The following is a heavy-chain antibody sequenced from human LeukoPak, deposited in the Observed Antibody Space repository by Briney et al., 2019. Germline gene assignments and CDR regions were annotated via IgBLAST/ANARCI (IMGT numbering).Heavy chain of an antibody. D-gene: IGHD5-18*01. CDR1: GFSLTGGRAG. Sequence: SGPTLVKPTQTLTLTCNFSGFSLTGGRAGVGWVRQPPGKAIEWLAISYGYDDERYSPHLRSRLTTSKHICRKEVVLTVTNMQPVDTATYFCAHRHVVGYTYAFWGEGILVSVS. CDR2: SYGYDDE. V-gene: IGHV2-5*01. J-gene: IGHJ4*02. CDR3: AHRHVVGYTYAF.